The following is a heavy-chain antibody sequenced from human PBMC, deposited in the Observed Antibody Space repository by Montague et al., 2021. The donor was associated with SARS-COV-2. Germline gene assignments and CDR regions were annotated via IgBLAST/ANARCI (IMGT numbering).Heavy chain of an antibody. D-gene: IGHD3-22*01. V-gene: IGHV2-70*11. Sequence: PALGKPTQTLTLTCTFSGLSLSTSGMCVSWICQPPGKALEWLARIDWDDDKYYSTSLKTRLTISKDTSKNQVVLTMTNMDPVDTVTYYCARTPYYYDSSGYYYGAFDIWGQGTMVTVSS. CDR1: GLSLSTSGMC. CDR2: IDWDDDK. J-gene: IGHJ3*02. CDR3: ARTPYYYDSSGYYYGAFDI.